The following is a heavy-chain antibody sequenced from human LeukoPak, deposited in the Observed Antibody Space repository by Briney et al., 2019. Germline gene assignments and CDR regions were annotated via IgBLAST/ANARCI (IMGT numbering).Heavy chain of an antibody. V-gene: IGHV4-4*07. D-gene: IGHD2-2*01. Sequence: SETLSLTCTVSGGSISSYYWSWIRQPAGKGLEWIGRIYTSGSTNYNPSLKSRVTMSVDTSKNQFSLKLSSVTAADTAVYYCASSVIFSKYQLLTPSAFDIWGQGTMVTVSS. J-gene: IGHJ3*02. CDR1: GGSISSYY. CDR2: IYTSGST. CDR3: ASSVIFSKYQLLTPSAFDI.